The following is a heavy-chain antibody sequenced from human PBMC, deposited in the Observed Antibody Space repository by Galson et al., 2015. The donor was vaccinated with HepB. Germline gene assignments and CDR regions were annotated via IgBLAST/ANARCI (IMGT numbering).Heavy chain of an antibody. D-gene: IGHD2-15*01. CDR2: ILHDGSIK. CDR3: ARVWDRGGYTRWGSYYYGMDV. CDR1: GSPFNTYA. V-gene: IGHV3-30*04. J-gene: IGHJ6*02. Sequence: SLRLSCAASGSPFNTYALHWLRQAPGKGLEWVAGILHDGSIKYNMDSGKGRFTISRDNSKDSVCLQLDYLRVEDTAVYYCARVWDRGGYTRWGSYYYGMDVWGQGTLVTVSS.